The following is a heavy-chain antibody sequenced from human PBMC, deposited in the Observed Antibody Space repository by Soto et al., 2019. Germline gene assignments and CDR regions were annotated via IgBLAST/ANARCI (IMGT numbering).Heavy chain of an antibody. CDR2: IYWDDDK. V-gene: IGHV2-5*02. J-gene: IGHJ4*02. Sequence: QITLKESGPTLVKPTQTLTLTCSISGFSVTTSEVGVGWIRQPPGKALEWLALIYWDDDKRYSPSLRNSLTITKDTSKHQVVLTMTNLDPLDTATYFCARRPTRGSGTFDYWGQGILVTVSS. CDR1: GFSVTTSEVG. CDR3: ARRPTRGSGTFDY. D-gene: IGHD3-10*01.